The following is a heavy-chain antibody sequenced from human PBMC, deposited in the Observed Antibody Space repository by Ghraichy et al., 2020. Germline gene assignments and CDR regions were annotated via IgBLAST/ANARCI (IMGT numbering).Heavy chain of an antibody. CDR2: ISGGAGTNT. CDR3: AREHTSTWFLFDY. Sequence: GGSLRLSCAASGFTFGTYAMGWVRQAPGKGLEWVATISGGAGTNTFFGGSVEGRFTISRDTSQNTVFLQMNSLRAGATAVYYCAREHTSTWFLFDYWGQGTLVTVSS. CDR1: GFTFGTYA. D-gene: IGHD6-13*01. J-gene: IGHJ4*02. V-gene: IGHV3-23*01.